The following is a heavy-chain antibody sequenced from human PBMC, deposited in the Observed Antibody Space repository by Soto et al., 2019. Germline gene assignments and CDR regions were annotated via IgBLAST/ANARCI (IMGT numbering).Heavy chain of an antibody. CDR3: ARHGYNGGWGYFDY. J-gene: IGHJ4*02. CDR1: GVTVSSNY. CDR2: IYSGGST. D-gene: IGHD5-18*01. V-gene: IGHV3-66*04. Sequence: EVQLVESGGGLVQPGGSLRLSCAASGVTVSSNYMSWVRQAPGKGLEWVSVIYSGGSTYYADSVKGRFTISRDNSKNTLYLQMNSLRAEDTAVYYCARHGYNGGWGYFDYWGQGTLVTVSS.